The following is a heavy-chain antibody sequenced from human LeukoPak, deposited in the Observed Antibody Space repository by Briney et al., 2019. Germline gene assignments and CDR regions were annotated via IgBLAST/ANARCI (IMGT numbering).Heavy chain of an antibody. D-gene: IGHD3-22*01. CDR1: GYTFTSYY. CDR2: INPSGGST. V-gene: IGHV1-46*01. CDR3: ARGGRYYYDSSGYYDAFDI. J-gene: IGHJ3*02. Sequence: ASVMVSCKASGYTFTSYYMHWVRQAPGQGLEWMGLINPSGGSTSYAQKFQGRVTMTRDTSTSTVYIELSSLRSEDTAVYYCARGGRYYYDSSGYYDAFDIWGQGTMVTVSS.